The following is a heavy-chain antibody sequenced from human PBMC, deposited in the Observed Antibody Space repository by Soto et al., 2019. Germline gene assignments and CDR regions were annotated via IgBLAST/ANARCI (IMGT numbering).Heavy chain of an antibody. J-gene: IGHJ3*02. Sequence: PGESLKISCKVSGKTFNNHWIAWVRQMPGKGLEWMGIIYPGDSDARYSPSFGGQVTISVDKSITTAYLQWSSLEASDSAMYYCARQGDMAATPADAFDIWGQGTMVTVSS. V-gene: IGHV5-51*01. D-gene: IGHD3-16*01. CDR2: IYPGDSDA. CDR1: GKTFNNHW. CDR3: ARQGDMAATPADAFDI.